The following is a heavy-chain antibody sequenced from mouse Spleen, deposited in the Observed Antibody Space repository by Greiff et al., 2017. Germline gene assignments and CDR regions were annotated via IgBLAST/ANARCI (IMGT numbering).Heavy chain of an antibody. D-gene: IGHD4-1*01. CDR2: IDPETGGT. CDR3: TREENWGFDD. CDR1: GYTFTDYE. Sequence: VQLQQSGAELVRPGASVTLSCKASGYTFTDYEMHWVKQTPVHGLEWIGAIDPETGGTAYNQKFKGKAILTADKSSSTAYMELRSLTSEDSAVYYCTREENWGFDDWGQGTTLTVSS. V-gene: IGHV1-15*01. J-gene: IGHJ2*01.